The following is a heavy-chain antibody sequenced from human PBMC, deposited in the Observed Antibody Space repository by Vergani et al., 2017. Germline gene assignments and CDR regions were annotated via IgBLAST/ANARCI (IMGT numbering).Heavy chain of an antibody. CDR3: AKEFCGAGNFYGWNHLEV. Sequence: EVQLVESGGGLVQPGGSLRLSCAASGFTVSSNDFHWVRQTAGKGLEWVSSIGVDGDRYYSDSVKGRFTISRDNGQSYLYLDMDNLRVEDTAVYFCAKEFCGAGNFYGWNHLEVWGEGTSVTVSS. CDR1: GFTVSSND. CDR2: IGVDGDR. D-gene: IGHD1-1*01. J-gene: IGHJ6*04. V-gene: IGHV3-13*01.